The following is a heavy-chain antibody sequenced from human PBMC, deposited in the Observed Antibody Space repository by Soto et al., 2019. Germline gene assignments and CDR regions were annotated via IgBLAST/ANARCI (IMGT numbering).Heavy chain of an antibody. CDR2: IIPIFGTA. V-gene: IGHV1-69*13. J-gene: IGHJ6*02. D-gene: IGHD3-10*01. Sequence: GASVKVSCKASGGTFSSYSISWVRQAPGQGLEWMGGIIPIFGTANYAQKFQGRVTITADESTSTAYMELSSLRSEDTAVYYCARDVARITMVRGVILDYYYGMDVWGQGTTVTVS. CDR3: ARDVARITMVRGVILDYYYGMDV. CDR1: GGTFSSYS.